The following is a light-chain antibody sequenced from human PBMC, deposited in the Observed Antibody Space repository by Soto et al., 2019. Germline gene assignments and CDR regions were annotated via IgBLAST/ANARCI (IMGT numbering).Light chain of an antibody. CDR2: DVS. V-gene: IGLV2-11*01. CDR1: SSDVGGYNY. J-gene: IGLJ1*01. CDR3: CSYAGRYV. Sequence: QSVLTQPRSVSGSPGQSVTISCTGTSSDVGGYNYVSWYQHHPGKAPKLMIYDVSKRPSGVPDRFSGSKSGNTASLTISGLQAEDEADYYCCSYAGRYVFGTGTKVTV.